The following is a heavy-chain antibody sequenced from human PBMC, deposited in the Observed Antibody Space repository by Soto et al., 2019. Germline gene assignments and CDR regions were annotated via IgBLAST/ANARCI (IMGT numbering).Heavy chain of an antibody. V-gene: IGHV1-18*01. D-gene: IGHD2-8*01. CDR3: AKNGQPPYYYYGLDV. CDR1: GYTFTRYG. J-gene: IGHJ6*02. Sequence: AASVKVSCRASGYTFTRYGISWVRQAPGQGLEWMGWISGYNGDTNYAQKFQGRVSMTLDTSTGTAYMELRSLTSDDTAIYYCAKNGQPPYYYYGLDVWG. CDR2: ISGYNGDT.